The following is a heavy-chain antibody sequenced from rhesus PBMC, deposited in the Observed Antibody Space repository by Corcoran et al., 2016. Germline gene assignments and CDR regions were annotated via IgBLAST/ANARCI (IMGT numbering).Heavy chain of an antibody. V-gene: IGHV4-80*01. CDR2: NNVYSGST. CDR1: GGPFRSYW. CDR3: TSPVRYRFDV. Sequence: QVQLQESGPGLVKPSETLSLTCAVSGGPFRSYWWNCIRQPPGKGLEWIGANNVYSGSTHYNPSLQSRVTISKDVSKNQFSLKLTSVTAADTAVYYCTSPVRYRFDVWGPGVLGSVSS. J-gene: IGHJ5-1*01. D-gene: IGHD3-40*01.